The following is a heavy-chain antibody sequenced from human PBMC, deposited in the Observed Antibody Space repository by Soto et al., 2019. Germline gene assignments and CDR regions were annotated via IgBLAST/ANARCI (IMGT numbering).Heavy chain of an antibody. V-gene: IGHV3-30-3*01. Sequence: GGSLRLSCAASGFTFSSYAMHWVRQAPGKGLGWVAVISYDGSNKYYADSVKGRFTISRDNSKNTLYLQMNSLRADDTAVYYCARELPPRSYCGGDCSPLFDTYYYGMDVWGQGTTVTVSS. CDR3: ARELPPRSYCGGDCSPLFDTYYYGMDV. J-gene: IGHJ6*02. CDR1: GFTFSSYA. CDR2: ISYDGSNK. D-gene: IGHD2-21*02.